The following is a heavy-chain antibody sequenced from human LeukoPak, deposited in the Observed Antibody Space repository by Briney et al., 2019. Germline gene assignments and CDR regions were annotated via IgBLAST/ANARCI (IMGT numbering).Heavy chain of an antibody. V-gene: IGHV3-23*01. CDR1: GFTFSSYA. CDR3: AKGGSTIFGVVPPYLDY. CDR2: ISGSGGST. D-gene: IGHD3-3*01. J-gene: IGHJ4*02. Sequence: PGGSLRLSCAASGFTFSSYAMSWVRQAPGKGLEWVSAISGSGGSTYYADSVKGRFTISRDNSKNKLYLQMNSLRAEDTAVYYCAKGGSTIFGVVPPYLDYWGQGTQVTVSS.